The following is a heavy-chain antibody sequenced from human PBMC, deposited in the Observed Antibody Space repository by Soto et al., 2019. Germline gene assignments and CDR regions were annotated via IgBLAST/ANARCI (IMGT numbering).Heavy chain of an antibody. D-gene: IGHD3-10*01. CDR2: LHHSGDT. Sequence: QLQLQESGSGLVRPSQTLSLTCTVSGASIGSGSYSWNWIRQPPGKGLEWIGYLHHSGDTYFNPSLRGRVSISVDRSNNQFSLKLISVTAADTAVYYCARFPLWFGELDYWGQGALVTVSS. V-gene: IGHV4-30-2*01. CDR3: ARFPLWFGELDY. J-gene: IGHJ4*02. CDR1: GASIGSGSYS.